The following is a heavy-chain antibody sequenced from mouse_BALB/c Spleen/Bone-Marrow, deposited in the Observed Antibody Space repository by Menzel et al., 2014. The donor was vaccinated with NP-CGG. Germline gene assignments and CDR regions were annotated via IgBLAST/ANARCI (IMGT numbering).Heavy chain of an antibody. CDR3: ARDILGPWFAY. CDR1: GFSLTSYA. D-gene: IGHD4-1*01. V-gene: IGHV2-9*02. J-gene: IGHJ3*01. Sequence: QVQLQQSGPGLVAPSQSLSITCTVSGFSLTSYAIHWVHQPPGKGLEWLGVIWTGGITDYNSALMSRLSISKDNSKSQVFVKMTSLQTDDTAMYYCARDILGPWFAYWGQGTLVTVSS. CDR2: IWTGGIT.